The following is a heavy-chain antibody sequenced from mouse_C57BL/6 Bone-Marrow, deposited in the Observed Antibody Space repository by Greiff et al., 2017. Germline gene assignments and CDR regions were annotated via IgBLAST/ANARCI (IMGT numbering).Heavy chain of an antibody. D-gene: IGHD2-3*01. J-gene: IGHJ2*01. CDR2: IDPETGGT. CDR1: GYTFTDYE. Sequence: QVQLKQSGAELVRPGASVTLSCKASGYTFTDYEMHWVKQTPVHGLEWIGAIDPETGGTAYNQKFKGKAILTAEKSSSTAYMELRSLTSEDSAVYYCTRPRYDGYYLSFDYWGQGTTLTVSS. CDR3: TRPRYDGYYLSFDY. V-gene: IGHV1-15*01.